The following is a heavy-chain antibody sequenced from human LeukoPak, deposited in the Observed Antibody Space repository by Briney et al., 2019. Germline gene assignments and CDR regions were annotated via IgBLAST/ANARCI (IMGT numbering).Heavy chain of an antibody. V-gene: IGHV1-18*01. D-gene: IGHD4-17*01. CDR1: GYTFTSHG. CDR2: ISAYNGNT. Sequence: ASVTVSCKASGYTFTSHGISWVRQAPGQGLEWMGWISAYNGNTEYAEKFQGRVTMTTDTSTSTAYMELRSLGSDDTAVYYCARDTMVTSNWFDPWGQGTLVTVSS. CDR3: ARDTMVTSNWFDP. J-gene: IGHJ5*02.